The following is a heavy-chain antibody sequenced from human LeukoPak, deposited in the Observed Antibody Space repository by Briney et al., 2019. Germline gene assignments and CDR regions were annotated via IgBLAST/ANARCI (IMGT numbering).Heavy chain of an antibody. Sequence: PSQSLSLTCTVSGGSISSGDYYWSWIRQPPGKGLEWIAYMYYSGSTYYNPSLKSRVTMSADTSKNQLPPKLSSVTAADTAVYYCARPYYYDSRIDPWGQGILVTVSS. J-gene: IGHJ5*02. CDR2: MYYSGST. CDR3: ARPYYYDSRIDP. CDR1: GGSISSGDYY. V-gene: IGHV4-30-4*01. D-gene: IGHD3-22*01.